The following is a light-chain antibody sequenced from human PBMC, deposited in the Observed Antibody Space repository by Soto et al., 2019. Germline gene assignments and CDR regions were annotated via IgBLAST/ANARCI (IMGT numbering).Light chain of an antibody. CDR2: EVS. V-gene: IGLV2-14*01. J-gene: IGLJ1*01. Sequence: QSVLTQPASVSVSPGQSITISCTGTSSDIGTYNYVSWNQQHPGKAPKVIIYEVSNRPSGVSNRFSGSKSGNTASLTISGLQAEDEADYYCSSYTSSNTLVFGTGTKVTVL. CDR1: SSDIGTYNY. CDR3: SSYTSSNTLV.